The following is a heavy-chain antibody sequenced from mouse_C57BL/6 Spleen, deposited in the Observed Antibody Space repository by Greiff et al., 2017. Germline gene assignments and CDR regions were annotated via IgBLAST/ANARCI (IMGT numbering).Heavy chain of an antibody. CDR3: ARGGYYYGSSWGAMDY. CDR1: GYTFTSYW. J-gene: IGHJ4*01. Sequence: QVQLQQPGAELVKPGASVKMSCKASGYTFTSYWITWVKQRPGQGLEWIGDIYPGSGSTNYNEKFKSKATLTVDTSSSTAYMQLSSLTSEDSAVYYCARGGYYYGSSWGAMDYWGQGTSVTVSS. D-gene: IGHD1-1*01. V-gene: IGHV1-55*01. CDR2: IYPGSGST.